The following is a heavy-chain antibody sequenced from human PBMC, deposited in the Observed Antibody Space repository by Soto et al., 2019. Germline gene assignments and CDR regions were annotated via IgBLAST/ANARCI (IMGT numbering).Heavy chain of an antibody. CDR3: VHRQPGSWYWFES. V-gene: IGHV2-5*02. CDR1: GFSLTTSGMG. CDR2: IYWDDEK. D-gene: IGHD6-13*01. Sequence: QITLKESGPTLVKPTQTLTLTCTFTGFSLTTSGMGVGWIRQSPGKALEWLAFIYWDDEKRYSPSLKSRLTINKDTCRNQVVLTMTNMDRVDTATYYCVHRQPGSWYWFESWGQGTLVTVSS. J-gene: IGHJ5*01.